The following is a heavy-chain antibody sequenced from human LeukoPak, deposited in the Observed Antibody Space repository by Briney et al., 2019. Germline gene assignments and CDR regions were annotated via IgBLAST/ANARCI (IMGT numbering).Heavy chain of an antibody. CDR1: GFTFSNYW. Sequence: GGSLSLSCAASGFTFSNYWMGWVRQAPGKGLEWVANIKQDGSEKRYVDPVKGRFTISRDNAKNSLYLQMNSLRAEDTAVYYCARAPATNEWRCMDYWGQGTLVTVSS. V-gene: IGHV3-7*01. J-gene: IGHJ4*02. D-gene: IGHD2-8*02. CDR2: IKQDGSEK. CDR3: ARAPATNEWRCMDY.